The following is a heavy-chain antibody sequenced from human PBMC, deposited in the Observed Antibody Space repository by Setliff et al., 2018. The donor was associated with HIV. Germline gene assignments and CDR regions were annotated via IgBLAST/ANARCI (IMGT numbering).Heavy chain of an antibody. D-gene: IGHD6-19*01. CDR1: GYTFTSYY. V-gene: IGHV1-46*01. CDR2: INPSGGST. CDR3: ARGGWDQWLVRGWFDP. J-gene: IGHJ5*02. Sequence: ASVKVSCKASGYTFTSYYMHWVRQAPGQGLEWMGIINPSGGSTSYAQKFQGRVTMTRNTSISTAYMELSSLRSEDTAVYYCARGGWDQWLVRGWFDPWGQGTLVTVSS.